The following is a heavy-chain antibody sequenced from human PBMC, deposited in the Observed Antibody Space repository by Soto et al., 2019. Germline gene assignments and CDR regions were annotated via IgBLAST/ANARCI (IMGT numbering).Heavy chain of an antibody. Sequence: VASVKVSCKTSGYSFTAYGLAWLRQAPGQRPEWMGWVSTYNTNTNYAQKFQGRVTMTTDTSTTTTYMELRSLRSDDTAAYYCARELNTESSAYYSFAYWGQGTLVTVSS. CDR1: GYSFTAYG. CDR2: VSTYNTNT. J-gene: IGHJ4*02. D-gene: IGHD3-22*01. V-gene: IGHV1-18*01. CDR3: ARELNTESSAYYSFAY.